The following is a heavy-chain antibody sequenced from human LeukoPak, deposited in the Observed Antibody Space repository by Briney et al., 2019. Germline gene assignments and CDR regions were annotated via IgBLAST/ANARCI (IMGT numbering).Heavy chain of an antibody. V-gene: IGHV4-59*01. J-gene: IGHJ4*02. CDR2: IYSSGST. CDR3: ARVGYSSSWYLAG. D-gene: IGHD6-13*01. CDR1: GGSLSSYY. Sequence: SETLSLTLTGSGGSLSSYYWGWIREPPGKGLEGGGYIYSSGSTNYNPSLKSRVTISVDTSKNQFSLKLSSVTAADTAVYYCARVGYSSSWYLAGWGQGTLVTVSS.